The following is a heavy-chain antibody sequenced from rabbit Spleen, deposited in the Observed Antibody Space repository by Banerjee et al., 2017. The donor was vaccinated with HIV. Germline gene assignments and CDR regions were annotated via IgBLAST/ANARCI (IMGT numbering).Heavy chain of an antibody. CDR2: IYVVGSHDT. Sequence: QQQLEESGGDLVKPEGSLTLTCTASGFSFSSSWVCWVRQAPGKGLEWIACIYVVGSHDTDYASWATGRFTISKTSSTTVTLQMTSLTVADTATYFCARDTGTSFSSYGMDLWGQGTLVTVS. D-gene: IGHD7-1*01. CDR1: GFSFSSSW. V-gene: IGHV1S45*01. J-gene: IGHJ6*01. CDR3: ARDTGTSFSSYGMDL.